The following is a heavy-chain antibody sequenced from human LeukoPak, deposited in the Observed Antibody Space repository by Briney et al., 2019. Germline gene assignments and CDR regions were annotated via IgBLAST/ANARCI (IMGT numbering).Heavy chain of an antibody. D-gene: IGHD2-2*01. CDR1: GASISGYY. Sequence: PSETLSLTCTVSGASISGYYWSWIRQPPGKGLEWIGEINHSGSTNYNPSLKSRVTISVDTSKNQFSLKLSSVTAADTAVYYCARRGRRGAVVPAAIYFFDYWGQGTLVTVSS. V-gene: IGHV4-34*01. J-gene: IGHJ4*02. CDR2: INHSGST. CDR3: ARRGRRGAVVPAAIYFFDY.